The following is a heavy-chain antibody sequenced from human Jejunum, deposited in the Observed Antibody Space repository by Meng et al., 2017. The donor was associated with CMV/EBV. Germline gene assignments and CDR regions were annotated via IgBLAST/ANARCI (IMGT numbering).Heavy chain of an antibody. CDR2: VIPILGIT. CDR3: ARDSSVTY. V-gene: IGHV1-69*04. Sequence: VSCKPSADTFGTYPVSCVRQAPGELIEWMGRVIPILGITNYAQRFQDRLTITADKSTGTAYMELSSLRSDDTAMYYCARDSSVTYWGQGTLVTVSS. J-gene: IGHJ4*02. D-gene: IGHD2-21*02. CDR1: ADTFGTYP.